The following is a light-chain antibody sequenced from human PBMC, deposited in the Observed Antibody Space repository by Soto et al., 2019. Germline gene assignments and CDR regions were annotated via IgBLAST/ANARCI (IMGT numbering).Light chain of an antibody. J-gene: IGKJ2*01. V-gene: IGKV1-39*01. CDR2: AAS. CDR1: KNIDTY. Sequence: DIQMTQSPSSLSASFGDRVTLTCRASKNIDTYLNWYQQKPGTAPKLLMYAASSLHSGVPSRFSGSGSGTDFTLTISSLQPEDFATYYCQQSHTTPYTFGQGTKREI. CDR3: QQSHTTPYT.